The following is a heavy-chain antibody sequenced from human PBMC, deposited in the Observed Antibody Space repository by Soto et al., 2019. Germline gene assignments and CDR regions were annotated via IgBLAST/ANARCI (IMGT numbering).Heavy chain of an antibody. J-gene: IGHJ6*03. CDR1: GFTFSGSA. V-gene: IGHV3-73*01. Sequence: GGSLRLSCAASGFTFSGSAMHWVRQASGKGLEWVGRIRSKANSYATAYAASVKGRFTISRDDSKNTAYLQMNSLKTEDTAVYYCTRHGDYGKYYYYYMDVWGKGTTVTVSS. CDR3: TRHGDYGKYYYYYMDV. D-gene: IGHD4-17*01. CDR2: IRSKANSYAT.